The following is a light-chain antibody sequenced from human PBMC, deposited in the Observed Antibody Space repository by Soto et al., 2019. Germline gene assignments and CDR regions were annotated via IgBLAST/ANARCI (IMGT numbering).Light chain of an antibody. Sequence: DIVMTQSPDSLAVSLGERATINCKSSQSVLYSSNNKNHLAWYQQKPGQPPKLLIYWASTRESGVPDRFSGSGSGTDFTLTISILQAEDVAVYYCQQYYSPPVTFGPGTKVDIK. J-gene: IGKJ3*01. CDR3: QQYYSPPVT. CDR1: QSVLYSSNNKNH. CDR2: WAS. V-gene: IGKV4-1*01.